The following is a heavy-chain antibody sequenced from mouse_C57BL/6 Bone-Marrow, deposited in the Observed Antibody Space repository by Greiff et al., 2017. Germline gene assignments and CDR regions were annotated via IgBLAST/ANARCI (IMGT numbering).Heavy chain of an antibody. CDR1: GYAFTNYL. D-gene: IGHD1-1*01. J-gene: IGHJ2*01. V-gene: IGHV1-54*01. CDR3: ARGGYYGRFDY. Sequence: QVQLQQSGAELVRPGTSVKVSCKASGYAFTNYLIEWVKQRPGQGLEWIGVINPGSGGTNYNEKFKGKATLTADKSSSTAYMQLSSLTSEDSAVYFCARGGYYGRFDYWGQGTTLTVSS. CDR2: INPGSGGT.